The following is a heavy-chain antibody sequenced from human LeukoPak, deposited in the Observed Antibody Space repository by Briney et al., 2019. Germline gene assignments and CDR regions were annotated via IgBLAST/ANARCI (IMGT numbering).Heavy chain of an antibody. D-gene: IGHD3-22*01. CDR3: AKDHLESTMIVVVTLDY. J-gene: IGHJ4*02. V-gene: IGHV3-23*01. CDR1: GFTFSSYA. CDR2: ISGSGGST. Sequence: GGSLRLSCAASGFTFSSYAMSWVRQAPGKGLEWVSAISGSGGSTYYADSVKGRFTISRDNSKNTLYLQMNSLRAEDTAVYYCAKDHLESTMIVVVTLDYWGQGTLVTVSS.